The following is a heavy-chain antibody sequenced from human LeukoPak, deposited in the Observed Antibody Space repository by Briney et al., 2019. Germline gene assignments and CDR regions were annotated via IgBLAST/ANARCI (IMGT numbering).Heavy chain of an antibody. D-gene: IGHD2-15*01. J-gene: IGHJ2*01. V-gene: IGHV4-59*01. CDR1: GGSISSYY. Sequence: SETLSLTCTVSGGSISSYYWSWIRQPPGKGLEWIGYIYYSGSTNYNPSLKSRVTISVDTSKNQFSLKLSSVTAADTAVYYCARVGYCSHGSCLRLDWYFDLWGRGTLVTVSS. CDR2: IYYSGST. CDR3: ARVGYCSHGSCLRLDWYFDL.